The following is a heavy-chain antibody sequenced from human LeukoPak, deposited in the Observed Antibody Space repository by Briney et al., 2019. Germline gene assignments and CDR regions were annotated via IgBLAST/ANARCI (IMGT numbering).Heavy chain of an antibody. CDR3: AREGPNLFEY. J-gene: IGHJ4*02. CDR2: VNQDASRK. D-gene: IGHD5-24*01. V-gene: IGHV3-7*03. CDR1: GFSLGSYW. Sequence: GGSLRLSCTASGFSLGSYWMSWVRQAPGKGLEWVANVNQDASRKYYAGSVTGRFSVSRDNAQNSLHLQMDSLRAEDTAVYYCAREGPNLFEYWGQGTLVTVSS.